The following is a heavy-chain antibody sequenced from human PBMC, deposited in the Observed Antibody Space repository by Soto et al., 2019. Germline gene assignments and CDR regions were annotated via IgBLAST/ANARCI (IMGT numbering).Heavy chain of an antibody. J-gene: IGHJ4*02. Sequence: ASVKVSCKASGYTFTSYAMHWVRQAPGQRLEWMGWINPNSGGTNYAQKFQGWVTMTRDTSISTAYMELSRLRSDDTAVYYCARESVGSSWDYWGQGTLVTVSS. CDR3: ARESVGSSWDY. V-gene: IGHV1-2*04. D-gene: IGHD6-13*01. CDR2: INPNSGGT. CDR1: GYTFTSYA.